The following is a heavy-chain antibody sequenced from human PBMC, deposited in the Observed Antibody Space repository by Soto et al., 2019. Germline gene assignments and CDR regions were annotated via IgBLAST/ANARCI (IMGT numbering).Heavy chain of an antibody. CDR1: GGTFSSYA. J-gene: IGHJ4*02. CDR2: IIPIFGKA. D-gene: IGHD1-26*01. Sequence: ASVKVSCKASGGTFSSYAISWVRQAPGQGLEWMGGIIPIFGKANYAQKFQGRVTLTADESTSTAYMELSSLRSEDTAVYYCARHPSRLVGAIFFDYWGQGTLVTVSS. V-gene: IGHV1-69*13. CDR3: ARHPSRLVGAIFFDY.